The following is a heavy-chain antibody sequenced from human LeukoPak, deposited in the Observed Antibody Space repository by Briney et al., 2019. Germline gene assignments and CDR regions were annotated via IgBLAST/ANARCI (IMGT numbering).Heavy chain of an antibody. Sequence: GGSLRLSCAASGFTFSSYAISWVRQAPGQGLEWMGRIIPIFGTANYAQKFQGRVTITTDESTSTAYMELSSLRSEDTAVYYCARDRIAAAGRFDYWGQGTLVTVSS. J-gene: IGHJ4*02. CDR1: GFTFSSYA. CDR2: IIPIFGTA. V-gene: IGHV1-69*05. D-gene: IGHD6-13*01. CDR3: ARDRIAAAGRFDY.